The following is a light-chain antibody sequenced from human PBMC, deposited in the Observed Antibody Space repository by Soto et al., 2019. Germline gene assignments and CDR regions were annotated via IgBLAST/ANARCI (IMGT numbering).Light chain of an antibody. V-gene: IGKV3-20*01. J-gene: IGKJ5*01. Sequence: IVLTQSPGKLSLSPGERASLSCGASQSITSSFLAWYQQKPGQAPRLLIYGASSRATGIPDRFSGTGSETDFTLTINRLEPEDFAVYYCQQYENSPITFGQGTRLEIK. CDR1: QSITSSF. CDR2: GAS. CDR3: QQYENSPIT.